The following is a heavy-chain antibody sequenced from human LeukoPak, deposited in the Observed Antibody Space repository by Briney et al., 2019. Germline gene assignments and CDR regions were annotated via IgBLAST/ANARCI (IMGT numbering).Heavy chain of an antibody. D-gene: IGHD6-6*01. V-gene: IGHV3-30*02. Sequence: GGSLRLSCAVSGFNLNSYAMHWVRQAPGKGLEWVAVIRHDEANSFYADSVQGRFTISRDTSKKLLYLQMNSLRVEDTAVYYCAKEFTPSSPLGELDSWGQGTLVTVSS. CDR3: AKEFTPSSPLGELDS. J-gene: IGHJ4*02. CDR1: GFNLNSYA. CDR2: IRHDEANS.